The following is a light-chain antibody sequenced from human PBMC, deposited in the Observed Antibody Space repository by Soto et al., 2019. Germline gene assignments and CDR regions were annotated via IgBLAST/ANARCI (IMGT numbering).Light chain of an antibody. CDR1: QSSSDT. CDR2: GAS. CDR3: QDSVTFRT. V-gene: IGKV3D-15*01. J-gene: IGKJ1*01. Sequence: AMTQTRATQSVCPGRMATRSCRASQSSSDTLAWHQQKPGQAPRLLIYGASGRATGIRDRFSGSGSGTDFTLSISRLEAEAFAVYYCQDSVTFRTFGEGAKVDI.